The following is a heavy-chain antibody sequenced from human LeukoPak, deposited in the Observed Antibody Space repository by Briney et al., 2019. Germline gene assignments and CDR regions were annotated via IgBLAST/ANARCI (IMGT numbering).Heavy chain of an antibody. Sequence: GGSLRLSCAASGFTFSNYSMSWVRQAPGKGLEWVSAISGSGGSTYYADSVKGRFTISRDNSKNTLYLQMNSLRAEDTAVYYCAKDPRDIVVVVAATGDDIWGQGTMVTVSS. CDR2: ISGSGGST. J-gene: IGHJ3*02. D-gene: IGHD2-15*01. CDR3: AKDPRDIVVVVAATGDDI. CDR1: GFTFSNYS. V-gene: IGHV3-23*01.